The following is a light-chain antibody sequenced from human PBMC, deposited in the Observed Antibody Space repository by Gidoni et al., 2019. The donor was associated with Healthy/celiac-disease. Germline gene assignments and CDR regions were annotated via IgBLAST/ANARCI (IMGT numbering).Light chain of an antibody. V-gene: IGKV3-11*01. Sequence: EIVLTQSPATLSLSPGERATLSCRASQSVSSYLAWYQQKPGQAPRLLIYDASNRATGIPARFSGSVSGTDFTLTISSLEPEDFAVYYCQQRSNWPLTFXXXTRLEI. CDR2: DAS. J-gene: IGKJ5*01. CDR1: QSVSSY. CDR3: QQRSNWPLT.